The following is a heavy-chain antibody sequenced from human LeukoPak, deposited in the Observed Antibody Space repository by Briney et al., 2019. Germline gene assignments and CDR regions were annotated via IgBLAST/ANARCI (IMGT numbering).Heavy chain of an antibody. CDR2: ISSSSYI. J-gene: IGHJ4*02. CDR1: GFTFSSYS. D-gene: IGHD6-19*01. CDR3: AKGEYSSGHIDY. V-gene: IGHV3-21*01. Sequence: GGSLRLSCAASGFTFSSYSMNWVRQAPGKGLEWVSSISSSSYIYYADSVKGRFTISRDNAKNSLYLQMNSLRAEDTAVYYCAKGEYSSGHIDYWGQGTLVTVSS.